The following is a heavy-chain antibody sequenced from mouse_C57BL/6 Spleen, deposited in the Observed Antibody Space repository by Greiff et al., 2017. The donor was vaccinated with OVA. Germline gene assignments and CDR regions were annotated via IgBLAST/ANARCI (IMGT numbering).Heavy chain of an antibody. CDR1: GFTFSSYA. CDR2: ISDGGSYT. D-gene: IGHD4-1*01. Sequence: DVMLVESGGGLVKPGGSLKLSCAASGFTFSSYAMSWVRQTPEKRLEWVATISDGGSYTYYPDNVKGRVTISRDNAKSNLYLQMSHLKSEDTAVYYCARDRGLTGTYFDYWGQGTSLTVSS. J-gene: IGHJ2*02. CDR3: ARDRGLTGTYFDY. V-gene: IGHV5-4*01.